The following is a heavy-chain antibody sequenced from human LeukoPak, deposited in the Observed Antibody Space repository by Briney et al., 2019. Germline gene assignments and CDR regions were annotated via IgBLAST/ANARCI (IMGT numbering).Heavy chain of an antibody. CDR2: IYYSGST. V-gene: IGHV4-59*08. Sequence: PSETLALPCTVSGGPISRYYWSWIRQPPGKGLGWIGYIYYSGSTNYNPSLKSRVTISVDTSKNQFSLKLSSVTAADTAVYYCARHEYSYGYSFFDYWGQGTLVTVSS. CDR3: ARHEYSYGYSFFDY. CDR1: GGPISRYY. D-gene: IGHD5-18*01. J-gene: IGHJ4*02.